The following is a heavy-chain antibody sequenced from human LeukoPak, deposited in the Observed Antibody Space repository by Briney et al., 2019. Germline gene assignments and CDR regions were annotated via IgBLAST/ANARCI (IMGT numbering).Heavy chain of an antibody. J-gene: IGHJ4*02. D-gene: IGHD2-21*02. CDR2: IGGSGGST. CDR3: AKDHISWGVTAPRGTY. CDR1: GFTFSSYA. V-gene: IGHV3-23*01. Sequence: PGGSLRLSCAASGFTFSSYAMSWVRQAPGKGLEWASAIGGSGGSTYYADSVKGRFTISRDNSKNTLYLQMNSLRAEDTAVYYCAKDHISWGVTAPRGTYWGQGTLVTVSS.